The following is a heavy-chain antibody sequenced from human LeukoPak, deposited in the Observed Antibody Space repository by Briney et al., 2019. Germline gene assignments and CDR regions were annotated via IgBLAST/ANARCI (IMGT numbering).Heavy chain of an antibody. CDR1: GGSISSSSYY. CDR3: ARDRLWLGAFDI. J-gene: IGHJ3*02. D-gene: IGHD5-12*01. V-gene: IGHV4-39*07. Sequence: SETLSLTCTVSGGSISSSSYYWGWIRQPPGKGLEWIGSIYYSGSTYYNPSLKSRVTISVDTSKNQFSLKLSSVTAADTAVYYCARDRLWLGAFDIWGQGTMVTVSS. CDR2: IYYSGST.